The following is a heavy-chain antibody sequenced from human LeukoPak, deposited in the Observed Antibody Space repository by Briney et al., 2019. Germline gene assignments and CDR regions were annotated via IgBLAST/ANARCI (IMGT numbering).Heavy chain of an antibody. CDR3: ARSGIREYQLPHY. D-gene: IGHD2-2*01. J-gene: IGHJ4*02. Sequence: SETLSLTCTVSGGSINSYYWTWIRQPPGKGLEWIGYIYYSGSTNYNPSLKSRVTISVDTSKNQFSLKLSSVTAADTAVYYCARSGIREYQLPHYWGQGTLVTVSS. CDR2: IYYSGST. V-gene: IGHV4-59*08. CDR1: GGSINSYY.